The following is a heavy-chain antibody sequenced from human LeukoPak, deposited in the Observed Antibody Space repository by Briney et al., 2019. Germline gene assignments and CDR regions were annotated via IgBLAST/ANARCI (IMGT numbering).Heavy chain of an antibody. V-gene: IGHV1-69*13. CDR2: IIPIFGTA. D-gene: IGHD3-3*01. CDR3: ARGEGTIFGVVIDDAFDI. CDR1: GGTFSSYA. Sequence: SVKVSCKASGGTFSSYAISWVRQAPGQGLEWMGGIIPIFGTANYAQKFQGRVTITADESTSTAYMELSSLRSEDTAVYYCARGEGTIFGVVIDDAFDIWGQGTMVTVSS. J-gene: IGHJ3*02.